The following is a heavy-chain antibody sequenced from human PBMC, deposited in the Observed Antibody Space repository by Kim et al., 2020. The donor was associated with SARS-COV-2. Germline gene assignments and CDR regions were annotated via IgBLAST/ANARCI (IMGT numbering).Heavy chain of an antibody. CDR3: ARDRFRDSSGYRDAFDI. V-gene: IGHV3-21*01. CDR2: ISSSSSYI. D-gene: IGHD3-22*01. J-gene: IGHJ3*02. CDR1: GFTFSSYS. Sequence: GGSLRLSCAASGFTFSSYSMNWVRQAPGKGLEWVSSISSSSSYIYYADSVKGRFTISRDNAKNSLYLQMNSLRAEDTAVYYCARDRFRDSSGYRDAFDIWGQGTMVTVSS.